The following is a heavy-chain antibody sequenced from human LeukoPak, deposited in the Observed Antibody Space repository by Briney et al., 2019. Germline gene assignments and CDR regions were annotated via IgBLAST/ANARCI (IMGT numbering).Heavy chain of an antibody. J-gene: IGHJ4*02. Sequence: ASVKVSCKVSGYTLTELSMHWVRQEPGEGVEWMGGFDPEDGETIYAQKFQGRVTMTEDTSTDTAYMVLSSLRSEDTAVYYCASLPLVGGAGVFADYWGQGTLVTVSS. D-gene: IGHD3-10*01. CDR3: ASLPLVGGAGVFADY. V-gene: IGHV1-24*01. CDR2: FDPEDGET. CDR1: GYTLTELS.